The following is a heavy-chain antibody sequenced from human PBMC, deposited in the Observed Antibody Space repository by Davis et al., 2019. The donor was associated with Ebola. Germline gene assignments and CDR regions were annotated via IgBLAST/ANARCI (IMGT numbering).Heavy chain of an antibody. J-gene: IGHJ6*02. CDR2: MNPNSGNT. D-gene: IGHD3-10*01. Sequence: AASVKVSCKASGYTFTSYDINWVRQATGQGLEWMGWMNPNSGNTGYAQKFQGRVTMTRNTSISTAYMELSSLRSEDTAVYYCARGRGDSMVQGVNYYGMDVWGQGTTVTVSS. V-gene: IGHV1-8*01. CDR1: GYTFTSYD. CDR3: ARGRGDSMVQGVNYYGMDV.